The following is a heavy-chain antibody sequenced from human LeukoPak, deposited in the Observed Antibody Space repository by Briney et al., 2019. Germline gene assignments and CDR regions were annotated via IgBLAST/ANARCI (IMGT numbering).Heavy chain of an antibody. D-gene: IGHD1-26*01. J-gene: IGHJ6*03. CDR2: IYYSGST. V-gene: IGHV4-59*01. CDR1: GGSISSYY. CDR3: AREGAPTSYYYYMDV. Sequence: KPSETLSLTCTVSGGSISSYYWSWLRQPPGKGLEWIGYIYYSGSTNYNPSLKSRVTISVDTSKNQFSLKLSSVTAADTAVYYCAREGAPTSYYYYMDVWGKGTTVTVSS.